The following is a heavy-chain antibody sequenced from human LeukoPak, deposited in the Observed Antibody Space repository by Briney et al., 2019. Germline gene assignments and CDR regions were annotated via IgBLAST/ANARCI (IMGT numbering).Heavy chain of an antibody. Sequence: ASVKVSCKASGYTFTSYGISWVRQAPGQGLEWMGWISAYNGNTNYAQKVQGRVTMTTDTSTSIVYMELRSLRSDDTAVYYCARDSRIQLPPPPFDYWGQGTLVTVSS. J-gene: IGHJ4*02. CDR3: ARDSRIQLPPPPFDY. CDR2: ISAYNGNT. CDR1: GYTFTSYG. D-gene: IGHD5-18*01. V-gene: IGHV1-18*01.